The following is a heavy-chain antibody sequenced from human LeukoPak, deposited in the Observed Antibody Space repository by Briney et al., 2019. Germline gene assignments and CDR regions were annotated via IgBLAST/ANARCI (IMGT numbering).Heavy chain of an antibody. CDR3: AREQVGATLRYYYYGMDV. J-gene: IGHJ6*02. D-gene: IGHD1-26*01. V-gene: IGHV3-23*01. Sequence: PGGSLRLSCAASGFTFSSYAMSWVRQAPGKGLQWVSAITGSGAGTYYADSVKGRFTISRDNAKNSLYLQMNSLRAEDTAVYYCAREQVGATLRYYYYGMDVWGQGTTVTVSS. CDR2: ITGSGAGT. CDR1: GFTFSSYA.